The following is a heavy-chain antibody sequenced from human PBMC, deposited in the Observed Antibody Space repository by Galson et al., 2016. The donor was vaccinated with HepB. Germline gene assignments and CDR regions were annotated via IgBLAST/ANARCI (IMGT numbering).Heavy chain of an antibody. CDR1: GFTLNTYG. V-gene: IGHV3-30*03. CDR3: ARDWDYYYGMDV. Sequence: SLRLSCANSGFTLNTYGMNWVRQAPGKGLEWVAVISSDGSKRYYRDSVKGRFTISRDTSKNTLYLQMNSLRVEDTAVYYCARDWDYYYGMDVWGHGTTVTVSS. D-gene: IGHD3-16*01. J-gene: IGHJ6*02. CDR2: ISSDGSKR.